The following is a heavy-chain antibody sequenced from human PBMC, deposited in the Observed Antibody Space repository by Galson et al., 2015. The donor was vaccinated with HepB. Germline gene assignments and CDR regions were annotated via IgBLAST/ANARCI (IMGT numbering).Heavy chain of an antibody. V-gene: IGHV3-48*01. D-gene: IGHD1-26*01. CDR1: GFAFNSYS. Sequence: SLRLSCAASGFAFNSYSMNWVRQAPGKGPEWVSHITSSSATIYYADTVKGRFTISRDNFKNLLYLQMNSLRAEDTAVYHCARDPVSGSYGNDAFDMWGQGTMVTVSS. J-gene: IGHJ3*02. CDR3: ARDPVSGSYGNDAFDM. CDR2: ITSSSATI.